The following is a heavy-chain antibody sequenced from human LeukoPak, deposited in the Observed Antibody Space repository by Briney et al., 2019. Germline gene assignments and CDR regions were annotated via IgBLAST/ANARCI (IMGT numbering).Heavy chain of an antibody. J-gene: IGHJ6*03. Sequence: GGSLRLSCAASGFTFSSYGMHWVRQAPGKGLEWVSSISSSSSYIYYADSVKGRFTISRDNAKNSLYLQMNSLRAEDTAIYYCAKNGDRGAYCSGGSCYPYYYYYIDVWGKGTTVTISS. V-gene: IGHV3-21*04. CDR3: AKNGDRGAYCSGGSCYPYYYYYIDV. CDR1: GFTFSSYG. CDR2: ISSSSSYI. D-gene: IGHD2-15*01.